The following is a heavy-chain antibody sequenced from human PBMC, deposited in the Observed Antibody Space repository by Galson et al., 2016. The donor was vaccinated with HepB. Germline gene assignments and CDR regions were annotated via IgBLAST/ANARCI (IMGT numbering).Heavy chain of an antibody. CDR2: IYHSGST. CDR3: ARGGRKGLWGYYFDF. J-gene: IGHJ4*02. Sequence: TLSLTCTVSGVYITSGGYYWSWIRQHPGKGLEWIGYIYHSGSTYYNSSLKSRVSISVDTSKNQFSLKLNSLTAADTAVYFCARGGRKGLWGYYFDFWGQGTLVTVSS. D-gene: IGHD4/OR15-4a*01. CDR1: GVYITSGGYY. V-gene: IGHV4-31*03.